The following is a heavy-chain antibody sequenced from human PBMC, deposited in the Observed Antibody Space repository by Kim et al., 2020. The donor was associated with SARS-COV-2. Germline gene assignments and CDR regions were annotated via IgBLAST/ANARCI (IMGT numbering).Heavy chain of an antibody. V-gene: IGHV1-3*01. CDR1: GYTFTSYA. CDR3: ARVYSSSWLVVVPLYGMDV. CDR2: INAGNGNT. D-gene: IGHD6-13*01. J-gene: IGHJ6*02. Sequence: ASVKVSCKASGYTFTSYAMHWVRQAPGQRLEWMGWINAGNGNTKYSQKFQGRVTITRDTSASTAYMELSSLRSEDTAVYYCARVYSSSWLVVVPLYGMDVWGQGTTLPVSS.